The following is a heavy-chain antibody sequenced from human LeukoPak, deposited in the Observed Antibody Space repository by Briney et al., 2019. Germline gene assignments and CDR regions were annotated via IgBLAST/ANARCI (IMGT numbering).Heavy chain of an antibody. CDR2: IYHSGST. Sequence: SQTLSLTCAASGGSISSGGYSWSWIRQPPGKGLEWIGYIYHSGSTYYNPSLKSRVTISVDRSKNQFSLKLSSVTAADTAVYYCARASYYYDSSGYPARFDPWGQGTLVTVSS. J-gene: IGHJ5*02. CDR1: GGSISSGGYS. D-gene: IGHD3-22*01. V-gene: IGHV4-30-2*01. CDR3: ARASYYYDSSGYPARFDP.